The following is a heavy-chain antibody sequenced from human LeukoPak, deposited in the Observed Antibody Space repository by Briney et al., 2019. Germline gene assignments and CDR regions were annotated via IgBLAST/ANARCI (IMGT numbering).Heavy chain of an antibody. J-gene: IGHJ4*02. CDR1: GYTFSDYA. CDR3: ARGVYYDSSGYYFDY. Sequence: ASVKVSCKASGYTFSDYAMHWVHQAPGQRFEWMGWIDAGNGDTRYSQKFQGRVTITRDTSASTAYMELSSLRSEDTAVYYCARGVYYDSSGYYFDYWGQGTLVTVSS. D-gene: IGHD3-22*01. CDR2: IDAGNGDT. V-gene: IGHV1-3*01.